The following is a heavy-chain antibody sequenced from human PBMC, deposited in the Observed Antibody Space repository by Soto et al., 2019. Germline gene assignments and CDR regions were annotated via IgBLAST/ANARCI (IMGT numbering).Heavy chain of an antibody. CDR1: GFTFSDYY. J-gene: IGHJ5*02. V-gene: IGHV3-11*01. CDR2: ISSSGSTI. CDR3: ARDQVVAATPVWFDP. Sequence: QVQLVESGGGLVKPGGSLRLSCAASGFTFSDYYMSWIRQAPGKGLEWVSYISSSGSTIYYADSVKGRFTISRDNAKNSLYLQMNSLTAEATAVYYCARDQVVAATPVWFDPWGQGTLVTVSS. D-gene: IGHD2-15*01.